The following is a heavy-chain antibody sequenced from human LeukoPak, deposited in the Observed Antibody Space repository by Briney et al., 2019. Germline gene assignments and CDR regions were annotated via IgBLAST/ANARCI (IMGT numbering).Heavy chain of an antibody. CDR2: INHSGST. CDR1: GGSFSGYY. V-gene: IGHV4-34*01. D-gene: IGHD1-26*01. CDR3: ARGRVVGVPPGWFDP. J-gene: IGHJ5*02. Sequence: SETLSLTCAVYGGSFSGYYWSWIRQPPGKGQEWIGEINHSGSTDYNPSVKSRVIVSVDTSKKYFSLKLSSVTAADTAVYYCARGRVVGVPPGWFDPWGQGTLVTVSS.